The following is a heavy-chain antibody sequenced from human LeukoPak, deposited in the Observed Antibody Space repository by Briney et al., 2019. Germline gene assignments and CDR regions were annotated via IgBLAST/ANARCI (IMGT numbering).Heavy chain of an antibody. CDR3: ARDFGRRIGYYFDY. J-gene: IGHJ4*02. CDR1: GFTFSNYW. Sequence: GGSLRLSCAASGFTFSNYWMHWVRQAPGKGLVWVSRINSDGSRTNYADSVKGRFTISRDNAKNTLYLRMNSLRAEDTAVYYCARDFGRRIGYYFDYWGQGTLVTVSS. CDR2: INSDGSRT. V-gene: IGHV3-74*01. D-gene: IGHD3-10*01.